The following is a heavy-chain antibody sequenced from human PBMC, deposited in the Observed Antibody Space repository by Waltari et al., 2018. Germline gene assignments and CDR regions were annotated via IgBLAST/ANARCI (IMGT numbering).Heavy chain of an antibody. D-gene: IGHD6-19*01. V-gene: IGHV3-23*01. CDR2: ISGSGGST. J-gene: IGHJ4*02. CDR1: EFTFGSFA. CDR3: ANRRGVAAPG. Sequence: EVQLLESGGGWVKPGGSLSLHCEPDEFTFGSFAISWVRRAPGKGLEWVAAISGSGGSTYYADSVKGRFTISRDNSKNTLYLQMNSLRAEDTAVYYCANRRGVAAPGWGQGTLVTVSS.